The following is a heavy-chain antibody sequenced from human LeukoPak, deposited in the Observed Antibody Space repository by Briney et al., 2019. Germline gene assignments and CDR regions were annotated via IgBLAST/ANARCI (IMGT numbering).Heavy chain of an antibody. CDR1: GYSVSELS. D-gene: IGHD3-10*01. CDR3: TTRRFYGSATGWFDP. CDR2: FDPDQGET. J-gene: IGHJ5*02. Sequence: ASVEVSCKVSGYSVSELSMQWVRQAPGKGLEWMGGFDPDQGETIYAQKFQGRVTMSEDTSTDTAYMEVRSLRFEDTAVYYCTTRRFYGSATGWFDPWGQGTLVTVSS. V-gene: IGHV1-24*01.